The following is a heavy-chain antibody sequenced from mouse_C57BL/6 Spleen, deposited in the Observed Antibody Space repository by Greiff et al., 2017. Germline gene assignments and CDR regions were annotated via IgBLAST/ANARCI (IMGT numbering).Heavy chain of an antibody. CDR1: GYTFTSYW. D-gene: IGHD3-2*02. Sequence: QVQLQQSGAELVKPGASVKMSCKASGYTFTSYWITWVKQRPGQGLEWIGDIYPGSGSTNYNEKFKSKATLTVDTSSSTAYMQLSSLTSEDSAVYYCAREGLQLRLPFAYWGQGTLVTVSA. V-gene: IGHV1-55*01. CDR2: IYPGSGST. J-gene: IGHJ3*01. CDR3: AREGLQLRLPFAY.